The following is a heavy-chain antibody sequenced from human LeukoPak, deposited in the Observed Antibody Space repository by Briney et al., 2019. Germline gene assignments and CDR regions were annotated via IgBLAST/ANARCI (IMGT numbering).Heavy chain of an antibody. J-gene: IGHJ6*03. CDR1: GFTFSYYA. Sequence: TGGSLRLSCAASGFTFSYYAMTWVRQAPGKGLEWVSTVFGLDHSTSYADSVKGRFTISRDNSKNTLSLQMNSLRAEDTAVYYCAKNIVGATGHYYYYMDVWGKGTTVTVSS. D-gene: IGHD1-26*01. CDR2: VFGLDHST. V-gene: IGHV3-23*01. CDR3: AKNIVGATGHYYYYMDV.